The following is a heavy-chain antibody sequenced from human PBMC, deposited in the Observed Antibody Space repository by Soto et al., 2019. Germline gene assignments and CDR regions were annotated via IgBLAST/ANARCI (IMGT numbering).Heavy chain of an antibody. J-gene: IGHJ2*01. CDR3: ARQVPVARYEHCTGATCYSGYVDL. CDR2: IYYSGST. CDR1: GDSISSNNYF. V-gene: IGHV4-39*01. Sequence: QLHLQESGPGLVKPSETLSLTCTVSGDSISSNNYFWGWVRQPPGKGLEWIGSIYYSGSTFYNPSLKSRVTISVDTSKILFSLILNSMTDADTAVYYCARQVPVARYEHCTGATCYSGYVDLWGRGTLVTVSS. D-gene: IGHD2-15*01.